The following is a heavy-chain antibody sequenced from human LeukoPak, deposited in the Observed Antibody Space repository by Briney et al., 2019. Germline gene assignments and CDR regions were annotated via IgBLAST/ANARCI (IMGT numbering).Heavy chain of an antibody. CDR1: GGSISSGDYY. Sequence: SQTLSLTCTVSGGSISSGDYYWSWIRQPPGKGLEWIGYIYYSGSTYYNPSLKSRVTISVDTSKNQFSLKLSSVTAADTAVYYCARVSLYCSGGSCYSHDAFDIWGQGTMVTVSS. CDR3: ARVSLYCSGGSCYSHDAFDI. D-gene: IGHD2-15*01. V-gene: IGHV4-30-4*01. CDR2: IYYSGST. J-gene: IGHJ3*02.